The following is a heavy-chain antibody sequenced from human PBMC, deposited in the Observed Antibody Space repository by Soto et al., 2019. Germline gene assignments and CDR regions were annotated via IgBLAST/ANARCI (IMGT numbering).Heavy chain of an antibody. CDR3: VRAAGYSGYDYVSYYGMDV. D-gene: IGHD5-12*01. CDR2: VWYDGGNK. CDR1: GFTFSSYG. J-gene: IGHJ6*02. Sequence: QVQLVESGGGVVQPGRSLRLSCAASGFTFSSYGMHWVRQAPGKGLEWVALVWYDGGNKYYADSVKGRFTISRDNSKDTLYLQMNSLRDEDTAVYYCVRAAGYSGYDYVSYYGMDVWGQGTTVTVSS. V-gene: IGHV3-33*01.